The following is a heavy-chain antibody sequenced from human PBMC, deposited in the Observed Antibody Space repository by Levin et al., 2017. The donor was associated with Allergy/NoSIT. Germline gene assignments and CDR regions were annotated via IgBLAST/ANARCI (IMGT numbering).Heavy chain of an antibody. CDR1: GYTFTGYY. J-gene: IGHJ6*02. D-gene: IGHD2-2*01. Sequence: ASVKVSCKASGYTFTGYYVHWVRQAPGQGLEWMGWIDPFSGYTNYAQKFQGKVTMTRDTMNTAYFELISLRSDDTAVYYCARFPPTYQRLANPPKDCYYGLDVWGQGTTVIVSS. CDR2: IDPFSGYT. V-gene: IGHV1-2*02. CDR3: ARFPPTYQRLANPPKDCYYGLDV.